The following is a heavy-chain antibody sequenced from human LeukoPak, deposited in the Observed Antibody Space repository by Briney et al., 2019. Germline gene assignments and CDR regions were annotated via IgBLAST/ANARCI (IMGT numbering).Heavy chain of an antibody. J-gene: IGHJ3*02. D-gene: IGHD6-19*01. V-gene: IGHV3-48*03. CDR1: GFTFSSYE. Sequence: GGSLRLSCAASGFTFSSYEMNWVRQAPGKGLEWVSYISSSGSTIYYADSVKGRFTISRGNAKNSLYLQMNSLRAEDTAVYYCARDGSSGWIFAFDIWGQGTMVTVSS. CDR2: ISSSGSTI. CDR3: ARDGSSGWIFAFDI.